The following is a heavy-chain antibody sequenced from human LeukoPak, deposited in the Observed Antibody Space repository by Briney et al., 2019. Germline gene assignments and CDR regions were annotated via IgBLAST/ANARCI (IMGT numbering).Heavy chain of an antibody. CDR2: INSDGSST. CDR3: AREAGATVTADY. J-gene: IGHJ4*02. V-gene: IGHV3-74*01. D-gene: IGHD4-17*01. CDR1: GFTFSSYW. Sequence: GGSLRLSCAASGFTFSSYWMHWVRHAPGKGLVWVSRINSDGSSTSYAESVKGRFTISRDNAKNTLYLQMNSLRAEDTAVYYCAREAGATVTADYWGQGTLVTVSS.